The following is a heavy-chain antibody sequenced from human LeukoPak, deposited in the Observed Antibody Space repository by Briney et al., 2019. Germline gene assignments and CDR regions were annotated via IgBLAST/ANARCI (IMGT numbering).Heavy chain of an antibody. D-gene: IGHD3-22*01. CDR1: GYTFSGYY. V-gene: IGHV1-2*02. J-gene: IGHJ3*02. CDR2: INPNSGGT. CDR3: ARDRVIVGPSDAFDI. Sequence: ASVKVSCKTSGYTFSGYYMNWVRQAPGQGLEWMGWINPNSGGTNSAQKFQGRVTMTRATSISTAYMELSRLRSDDTAVYYCARDRVIVGPSDAFDIWGQGTMVTVSS.